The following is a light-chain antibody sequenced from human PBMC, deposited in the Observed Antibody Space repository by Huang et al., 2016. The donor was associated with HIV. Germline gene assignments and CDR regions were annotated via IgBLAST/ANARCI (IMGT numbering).Light chain of an antibody. V-gene: IGKV4-1*01. Sequence: DIVMTQSPDSLAVSLGERATINCKSSQSVLYSSNNKNYVAWYQQKPGQPPKRLIYWASTRESGVPDRFSGSGSGTDFTLTISSLQAEDVAVYYCQQYYSTPQTFGQGTKVEIK. CDR2: WAS. CDR1: QSVLYSSNNKNY. CDR3: QQYYSTPQT. J-gene: IGKJ1*01.